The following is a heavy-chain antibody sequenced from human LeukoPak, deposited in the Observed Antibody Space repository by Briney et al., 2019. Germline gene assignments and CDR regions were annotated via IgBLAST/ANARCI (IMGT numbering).Heavy chain of an antibody. CDR2: MYTGGST. V-gene: IGHV3-53*01. D-gene: IGHD3-22*01. CDR3: ARAPFYYDSSGYPYFDG. J-gene: IGHJ4*02. Sequence: PGGSLRLSCAASGFTISTNYMSWVRQAPGKGLEWVSVMYTGGSTYYAGSVKGRFTISRDNSKNTLYLQMNSLRAEDTALYYCARAPFYYDSSGYPYFDGWGQGTLVTVSS. CDR1: GFTISTNY.